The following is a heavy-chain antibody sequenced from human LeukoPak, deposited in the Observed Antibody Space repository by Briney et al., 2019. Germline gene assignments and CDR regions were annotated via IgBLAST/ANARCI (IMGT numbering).Heavy chain of an antibody. CDR3: ARDRVVDTAMAYAFDI. V-gene: IGHV4-59*01. CDR2: IYYSGST. CDR1: GGSIGGYY. J-gene: IGHJ3*02. D-gene: IGHD5-18*01. Sequence: SETLSLTCTVSGGSIGGYYWSWIRQPPGKGLEWIGYIYYSGSTNYNPSLKSRVTISVDTSKNQFSLKLSSVTAADTAVYYCARDRVVDTAMAYAFDIWGQGTMVTVSS.